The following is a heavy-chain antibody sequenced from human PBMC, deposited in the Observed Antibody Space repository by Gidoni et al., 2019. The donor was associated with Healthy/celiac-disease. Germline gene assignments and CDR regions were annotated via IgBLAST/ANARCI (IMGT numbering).Heavy chain of an antibody. Sequence: QVQLVQSGAEVKKPGASVQVSCKASGYTFPSYSMHWVRQAPGQGLEWMGIINPSGGSTSYAQKFQGRVTMTRDTSTSTVYMELSSLRSEDTAVYYCASAPYYYDSSGYPYYFDYWGQGTLVTVSS. CDR3: ASAPYYYDSSGYPYYFDY. J-gene: IGHJ4*02. V-gene: IGHV1-46*01. CDR1: GYTFPSYS. CDR2: INPSGGST. D-gene: IGHD3-22*01.